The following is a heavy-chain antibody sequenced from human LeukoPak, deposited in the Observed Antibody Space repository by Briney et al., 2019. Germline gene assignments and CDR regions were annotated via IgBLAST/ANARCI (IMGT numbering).Heavy chain of an antibody. CDR3: ARDEKRIAARPIAFDI. CDR2: IIPIFGTA. J-gene: IGHJ3*02. CDR1: GGTFSSYS. Sequence: SVKLSCKASGGTFSSYSIRWVRQAPAQGLEWMGGIIPIFGTANYAQKFQGRVTITADESTSTAYMELSSLRSEDTAVYYCARDEKRIAARPIAFDIWGQGTMVTVSS. V-gene: IGHV1-69*13. D-gene: IGHD6-6*01.